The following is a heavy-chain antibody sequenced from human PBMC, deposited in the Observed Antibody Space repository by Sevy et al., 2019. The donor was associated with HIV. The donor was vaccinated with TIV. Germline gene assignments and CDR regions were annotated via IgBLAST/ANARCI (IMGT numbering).Heavy chain of an antibody. CDR3: AMDHGYGNGWFPYYYYYGMDV. V-gene: IGHV4-31*03. J-gene: IGHJ6*02. CDR2: IYYSGNT. D-gene: IGHD6-19*01. CDR1: GGSISSNNYY. Sequence: SEILSLTCTVSGGSISSNNYYWTWIRQHPGKGLEWIGYIYYSGNTYYNPSLKSRVTISIDKSKNQFSLRLGSVTAADTAVYYCAMDHGYGNGWFPYYYYYGMDVWGQGTTVTVSS.